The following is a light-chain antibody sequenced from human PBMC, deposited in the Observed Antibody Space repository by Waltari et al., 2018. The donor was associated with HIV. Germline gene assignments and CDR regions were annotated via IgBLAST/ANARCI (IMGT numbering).Light chain of an antibody. Sequence: AIRMTQSPSSFSASTGDRVTITCRASQGISSYLAWYQQKPGKAPKLLIYAASTLQSGVPSRFSGSGSGTDFTLTISCLQSEDFATYYCQQYYNYLRTFGQGTKVDIK. V-gene: IGKV1-8*01. CDR3: QQYYNYLRT. J-gene: IGKJ1*01. CDR2: AAS. CDR1: QGISSY.